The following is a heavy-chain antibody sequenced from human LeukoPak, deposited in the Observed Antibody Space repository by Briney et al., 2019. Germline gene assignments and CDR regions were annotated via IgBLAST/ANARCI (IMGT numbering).Heavy chain of an antibody. V-gene: IGHV3-23*01. CDR3: AKQRTGSCYSCFDY. CDR1: GFTFSSYA. J-gene: IGHJ4*02. Sequence: GGSLRLSCAASGFTFSSYAMSWVRQAPGKGLEWVSALSSSGGSTYYADSVKGRFTISREISKNTLYLQMDSLRDEDTAVYYCAKQRTGSCYSCFDYWGQGTLVTV. CDR2: LSSSGGST. D-gene: IGHD2-15*01.